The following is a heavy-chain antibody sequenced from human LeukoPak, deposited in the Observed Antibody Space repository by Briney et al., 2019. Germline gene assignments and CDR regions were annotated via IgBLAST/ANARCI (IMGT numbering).Heavy chain of an antibody. Sequence: SETLSLTCAVYGGSFSGYYWSWIRQPPGKGLEWIGEINHSGSTNYNPSLKSRVTISVDTSKNQFSLELSSVTAADTAVYYCARGTTVTTRKYYYYYYYMDVWGKGTTVTVSS. CDR2: INHSGST. V-gene: IGHV4-34*01. J-gene: IGHJ6*03. CDR1: GGSFSGYY. D-gene: IGHD4-11*01. CDR3: ARGTTVTTRKYYYYYYYMDV.